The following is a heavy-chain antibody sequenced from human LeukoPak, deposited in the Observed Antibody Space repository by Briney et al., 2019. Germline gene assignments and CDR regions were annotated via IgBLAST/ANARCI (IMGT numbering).Heavy chain of an antibody. Sequence: GGSLRLSCAASGFTFSSYWMRWVRQAPGKGLEWVATIKEDGGEKYYVDSVKGRFTISRDNAKSSLYLQMNSLRAEDTAVYYCSRHTSSWHAMDVWGQGTTVTVSS. V-gene: IGHV3-7*02. CDR2: IKEDGGEK. D-gene: IGHD6-13*01. J-gene: IGHJ6*02. CDR1: GFTFSSYW. CDR3: SRHTSSWHAMDV.